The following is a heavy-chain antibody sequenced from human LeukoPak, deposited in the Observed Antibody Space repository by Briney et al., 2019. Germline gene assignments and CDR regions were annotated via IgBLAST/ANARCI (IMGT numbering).Heavy chain of an antibody. V-gene: IGHV3-23*01. Sequence: GGSLRLSCAASGFTFSSYAMSWVRQAPGKGLEWVSAISGSGGSTYYADSVKGRFTTSRDNSKNTLYLQMNSLRAEDTAVYYCAKAPYSGYDPGIDYWGQGTLVTVSS. CDR1: GFTFSSYA. D-gene: IGHD5-12*01. CDR3: AKAPYSGYDPGIDY. CDR2: ISGSGGST. J-gene: IGHJ4*02.